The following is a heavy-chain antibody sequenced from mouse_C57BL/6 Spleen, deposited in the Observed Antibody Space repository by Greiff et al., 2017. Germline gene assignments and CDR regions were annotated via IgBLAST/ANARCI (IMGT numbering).Heavy chain of an antibody. CDR1: GFTFSSYA. CDR2: ISSGGDYI. J-gene: IGHJ1*03. V-gene: IGHV5-9-1*02. Sequence: EVQGVESGEGLVKPGGSLKLSCAASGFTFSSYAMSWVRQTPEKRLEWVAYISSGGDYIYYADTVKGRFTISRDNARNTLYLQMSSLKSEDTAMYYCTRSEYGRGPHWYFDVWGTGTTVTVSS. CDR3: TRSEYGRGPHWYFDV. D-gene: IGHD1-1*01.